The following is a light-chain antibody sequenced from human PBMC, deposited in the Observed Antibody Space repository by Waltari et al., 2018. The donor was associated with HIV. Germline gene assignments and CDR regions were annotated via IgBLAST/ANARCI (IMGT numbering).Light chain of an antibody. V-gene: IGLV3-21*04. CDR1: NPGSTR. CDR3: QVWDSSDNQYV. J-gene: IGLJ1*01. CDR2: YDS. Sequence: SYVLPPPPSVSVAHGQTARITCEKSNPGSTRVHWYQANPGQAPVLVIYYDSDRPSGIPERFSGSNFGNTATLTISRVEAGDEADYYCQVWDSSDNQYVFGTGTKVTVL.